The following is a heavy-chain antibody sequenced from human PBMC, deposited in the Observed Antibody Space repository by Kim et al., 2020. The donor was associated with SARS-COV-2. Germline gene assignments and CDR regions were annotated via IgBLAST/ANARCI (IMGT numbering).Heavy chain of an antibody. J-gene: IGHJ5*02. Sequence: ASVKVSCKASGYTFTSYGISLVRQAPGQGLEWMGWISAYNGNTNYAQKLQGRVTMTTDTSTSTAYMELRSLRSDDTAVYYCARDLSGRGYSYGYEVGVSFDPWGQGTLVTVSS. CDR3: ARDLSGRGYSYGYEVGVSFDP. D-gene: IGHD5-18*01. CDR1: GYTFTSYG. V-gene: IGHV1-18*01. CDR2: ISAYNGNT.